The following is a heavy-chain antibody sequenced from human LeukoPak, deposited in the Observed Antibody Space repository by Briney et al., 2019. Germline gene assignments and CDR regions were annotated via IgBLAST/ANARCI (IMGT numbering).Heavy chain of an antibody. CDR1: GYSFTGYW. V-gene: IGHV5-51*01. J-gene: IGHJ4*02. Sequence: GESLKISCKGSGYSFTGYWIGWVRRRPGKGLEWMGIIYPGNSDTGCSPSFQGQVTISVDMSIRTAYLQWSSLKASDTAKYYCARHQGIRPEYYFDYWGQGTLVTVSS. CDR2: IYPGNSDT. CDR3: ARHQGIRPEYYFDY.